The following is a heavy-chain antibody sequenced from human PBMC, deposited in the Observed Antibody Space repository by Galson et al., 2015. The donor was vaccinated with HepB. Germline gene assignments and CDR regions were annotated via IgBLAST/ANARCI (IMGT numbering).Heavy chain of an antibody. CDR1: GGSISSYY. CDR3: AGLRYFDRFDY. D-gene: IGHD3-9*01. CDR2: IYYSGST. J-gene: IGHJ4*02. Sequence: LTCTVSGGSISSYYWSWIRQPPGKGLEWIGYIYYSGSTNYNPSLKSRVTISVDTSKNQFSLKLSSVTAADTAVYYCAGLRYFDRFDYWGQGTLVTVSS. V-gene: IGHV4-59*01.